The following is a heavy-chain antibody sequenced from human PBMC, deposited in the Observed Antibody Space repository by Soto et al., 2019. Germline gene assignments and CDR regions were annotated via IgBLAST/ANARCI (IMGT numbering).Heavy chain of an antibody. CDR3: ASRVGYCSSTSCYTYYYYYGMDV. Sequence: AVKVSCKASGGTFSSYAISWVRQAPGQGLEWMGGIIPMFGTANYAQKFQGRVTITADESTSTAYMELSSLRSEDTAVYYCASRVGYCSSTSCYTYYYYYGMDVWGQGTTVTVSS. J-gene: IGHJ6*02. CDR1: GGTFSSYA. V-gene: IGHV1-69*13. CDR2: IIPMFGTA. D-gene: IGHD2-2*02.